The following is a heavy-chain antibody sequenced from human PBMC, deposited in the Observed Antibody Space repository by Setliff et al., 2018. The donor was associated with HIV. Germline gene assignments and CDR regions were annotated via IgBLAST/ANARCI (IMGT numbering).Heavy chain of an antibody. V-gene: IGHV4-38-2*01. J-gene: IGHJ5*02. CDR1: GYSISSGYF. D-gene: IGHD6-13*01. Sequence: PSETLSLTCAVSGYSISSGYFWAWIRRPPGKGLEWIGSIYHSGSTYYNPSLKSRVTKSVDTSKNQFSLRLSSVTAADTAMYYCARGLGIAAAGSRRQDNWFDPWGQGTLVTVSS. CDR2: IYHSGST. CDR3: ARGLGIAAAGSRRQDNWFDP.